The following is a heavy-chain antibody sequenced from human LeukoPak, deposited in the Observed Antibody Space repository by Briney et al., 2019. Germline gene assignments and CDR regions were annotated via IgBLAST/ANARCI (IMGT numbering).Heavy chain of an antibody. Sequence: GRSLRLSCAASGFTFSNYAMHWVRQAPGKGLEWVAVISYDGSNKYYADSVKGRFTISRDNSKNTLYLQMNSLRAEDTAVYYCARDFGGSGWYEICLWGQGTLVTVSS. CDR3: ARDFGGSGWYEICL. CDR2: ISYDGSNK. V-gene: IGHV3-30*04. J-gene: IGHJ4*02. D-gene: IGHD6-19*01. CDR1: GFTFSNYA.